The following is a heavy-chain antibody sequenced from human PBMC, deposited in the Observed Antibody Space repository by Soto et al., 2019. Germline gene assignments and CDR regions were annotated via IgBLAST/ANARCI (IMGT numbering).Heavy chain of an antibody. CDR1: GGTFSSYA. Sequence: QVQLVQSGAEVKKPGSSVKVSCKASGGTFSSYAISWVRQAPGQGLDWMGGIIPIFGTANYAQKFQGRVTITADESTSTAYMELSSLRSEDTAVYYCARAHNTYGDDPGWFDPWGQGTLVTVSS. V-gene: IGHV1-69*01. CDR3: ARAHNTYGDDPGWFDP. D-gene: IGHD4-17*01. J-gene: IGHJ5*02. CDR2: IIPIFGTA.